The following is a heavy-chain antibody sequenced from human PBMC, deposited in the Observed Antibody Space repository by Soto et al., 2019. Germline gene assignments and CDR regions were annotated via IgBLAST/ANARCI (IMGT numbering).Heavy chain of an antibody. D-gene: IGHD2-2*01. Sequence: GGSLRLSCAASGFTFSSYAMSWVRQAPGKGLEWVLAISGSGGSTYYADSVKGRFTISRDNSKNTLYLQMNSLRAEDTAVYYCAKDPPRCSSTSCYALDRDYWGQGTLVTVSS. V-gene: IGHV3-23*01. CDR2: ISGSGGST. CDR3: AKDPPRCSSTSCYALDRDY. J-gene: IGHJ4*02. CDR1: GFTFSSYA.